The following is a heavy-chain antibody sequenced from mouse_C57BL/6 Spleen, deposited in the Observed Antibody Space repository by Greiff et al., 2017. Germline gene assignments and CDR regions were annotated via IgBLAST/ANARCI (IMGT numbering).Heavy chain of an antibody. CDR1: GYTFTEYT. J-gene: IGHJ4*01. CDR3: ARHGTAQGAAMDY. CDR2: FYPGSGSI. D-gene: IGHD3-2*02. Sequence: QVQLQQSGAELVKPGASVKLSCKASGYTFTEYTIHWVKQRSGQGLGWIGWFYPGSGSIKYNEKFKDKATLTADKSSSTAYMEVSRLTSEDSAVYFCARHGTAQGAAMDYWGQGTSVTVSS. V-gene: IGHV1-62-2*01.